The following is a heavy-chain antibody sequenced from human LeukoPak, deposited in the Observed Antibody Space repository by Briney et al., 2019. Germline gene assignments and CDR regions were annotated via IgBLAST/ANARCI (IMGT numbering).Heavy chain of an antibody. Sequence: ASGKVSCKASGYTFTSYDMRWVRQAPGQRLEWMGWIYVGNGKTQYSQKFQDRVTITRDTSAITAYMELRSLSSEDTAVYSCARGQALYYYDGSGYHSPAGHWGQGTLVTVSS. CDR3: ARGQALYYYDGSGYHSPAGH. CDR2: IYVGNGKT. V-gene: IGHV1-3*01. D-gene: IGHD3-22*01. CDR1: GYTFTSYD. J-gene: IGHJ4*02.